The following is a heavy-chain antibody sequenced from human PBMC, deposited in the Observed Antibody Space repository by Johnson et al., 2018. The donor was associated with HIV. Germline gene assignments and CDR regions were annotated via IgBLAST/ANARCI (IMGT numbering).Heavy chain of an antibody. D-gene: IGHD5-12*01. Sequence: VQLVESGGGLVQPGRSLRLSCAASGFTFDDYAMHWVRQAPGKGLEWVGRIKSKTDGGTTDYAAPVKGRFTISREDSKNTLYLQMNSLKTEDTAVYYCTTHSGYESDAFDIWGQGTMVTVSS. CDR1: GFTFDDYA. J-gene: IGHJ3*02. CDR2: IKSKTDGGTT. CDR3: TTHSGYESDAFDI. V-gene: IGHV3-15*01.